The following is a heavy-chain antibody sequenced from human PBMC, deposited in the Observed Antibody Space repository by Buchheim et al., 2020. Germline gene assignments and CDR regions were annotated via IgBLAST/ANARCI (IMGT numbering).Heavy chain of an antibody. CDR1: GFTFSDYY. J-gene: IGHJ6*03. D-gene: IGHD2-2*01. Sequence: QVQLVESGGGLVKPGGSLRLSCAASGFTFSDYYMSWIRQAPGKGLEWVSYISSSSSTIYYADSVKGRFTISIDNDKNSLFLQMNSLRDEDTAVYYCARGVTEPAAMFPWYYYYMDVWGKGTT. V-gene: IGHV3-11*04. CDR3: ARGVTEPAAMFPWYYYYMDV. CDR2: ISSSSSTI.